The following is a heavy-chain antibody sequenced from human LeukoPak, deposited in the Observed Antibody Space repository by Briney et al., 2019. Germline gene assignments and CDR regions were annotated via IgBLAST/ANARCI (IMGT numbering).Heavy chain of an antibody. V-gene: IGHV3-74*01. D-gene: IGHD3-16*01. J-gene: IGHJ4*02. CDR2: INGDGSST. Sequence: GGSLRLSCAVSGFTFSDYWMHWVRQAPGKGLVWVARINGDGSSTSYADSVKGRFAISRDNAKNTLDLQMSSLRAEDTAVYYCVRARSGDFDYWGQGTLVTVSS. CDR1: GFTFSDYW. CDR3: VRARSGDFDY.